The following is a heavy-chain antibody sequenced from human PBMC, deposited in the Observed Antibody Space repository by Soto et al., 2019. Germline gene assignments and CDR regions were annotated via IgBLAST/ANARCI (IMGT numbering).Heavy chain of an antibody. V-gene: IGHV4-4*02. Sequence: SETLSLTCAVSGGSISSSNWWSWVRQPQGKGLEWIGEIYLGGSTNYNPSLKSRVNISVDKSKNQFSLNLRSVTAADTAVYYCVRDDDGSGSGNWFDPWGQGTLVTVSS. CDR1: GGSISSSNW. D-gene: IGHD3-22*01. J-gene: IGHJ5*02. CDR3: VRDDDGSGSGNWFDP. CDR2: IYLGGST.